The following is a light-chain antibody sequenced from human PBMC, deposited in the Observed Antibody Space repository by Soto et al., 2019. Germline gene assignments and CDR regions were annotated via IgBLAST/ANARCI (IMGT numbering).Light chain of an antibody. V-gene: IGLV1-47*01. J-gene: IGLJ3*02. CDR3: CSYAGRSTYM. CDR1: SVNIGSNY. CDR2: RNG. Sequence: QSVLTQPPSASATPGQGVMISCSGSSVNIGSNYVYWYQQLPGTAPKLLIYRNGQRPSGVPDRFSGSKSGTSASLAISGLRSEDEADYYCCSYAGRSTYMFGGGTKVTVL.